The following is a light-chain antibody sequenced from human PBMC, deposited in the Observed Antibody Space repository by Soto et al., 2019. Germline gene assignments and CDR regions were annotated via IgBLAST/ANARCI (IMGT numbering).Light chain of an antibody. CDR2: GAS. J-gene: IGKJ1*01. CDR3: QHYVGSART. Sequence: EIVLTQSPGTLSLSPGERATLSCRASQSIRSNYLAWYQQKPGQAPRLLIYGASSRATGIPDRFSGSGSGTDFTLTISRVEPEDFAVYYCQHYVGSARTFGQGTKVEVK. CDR1: QSIRSNY. V-gene: IGKV3-20*01.